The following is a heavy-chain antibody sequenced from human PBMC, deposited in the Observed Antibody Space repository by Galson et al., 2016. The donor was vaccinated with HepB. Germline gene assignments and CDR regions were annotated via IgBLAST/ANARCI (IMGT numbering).Heavy chain of an antibody. J-gene: IGHJ4*02. Sequence: SLRLSCAFSGLTFSKYWMHWVRQAPGKGLVWVSRMNPDGSRTDYADSVKGRFTISRDNAKNTLYLQMNSLRAEDTAVYYCAGDFGGPDGYWGQGTMVTVSS. CDR1: GLTFSKYW. V-gene: IGHV3-74*01. D-gene: IGHD3-10*01. CDR2: MNPDGSRT. CDR3: AGDFGGPDGY.